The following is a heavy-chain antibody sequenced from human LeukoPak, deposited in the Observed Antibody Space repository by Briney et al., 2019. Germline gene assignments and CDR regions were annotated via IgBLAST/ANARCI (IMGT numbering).Heavy chain of an antibody. J-gene: IGHJ5*02. Sequence: GASVKVSCKASGYTFTGYYMHWARQAPGQGLGWMGWINPNSGGTNYAQKFQGRVTMTRDTSISTAYMELSRLRSDDTAVYYCARGQQWLVRGDNWFDPWGQGTLVTVSS. CDR3: ARGQQWLVRGDNWFDP. D-gene: IGHD6-19*01. V-gene: IGHV1-2*02. CDR2: INPNSGGT. CDR1: GYTFTGYY.